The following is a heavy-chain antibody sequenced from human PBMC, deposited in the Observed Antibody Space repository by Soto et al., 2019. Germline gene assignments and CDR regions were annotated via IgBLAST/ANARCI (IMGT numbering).Heavy chain of an antibody. J-gene: IGHJ5*02. V-gene: IGHV4-4*02. D-gene: IGHD4-17*01. CDR2: IYHSGST. CDR3: ARGGGAPPGDYYYGDYVNWFDP. Sequence: QVQLQESGPGLVKPSGTLSLTCAVSSGSISSSNWWSWVRQPPGKGLEWIGEIYHSGSTNYNPSPKSRVTISVDKSKKQFSLKLSSVTAADTAVYYCARGGGAPPGDYYYGDYVNWFDPWGQGTLVTVSS. CDR1: SGSISSSNW.